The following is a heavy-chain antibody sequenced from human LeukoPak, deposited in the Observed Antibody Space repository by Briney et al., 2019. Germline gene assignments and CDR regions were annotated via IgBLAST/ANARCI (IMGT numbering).Heavy chain of an antibody. CDR2: INPSGGST. CDR1: GYTFTSHY. D-gene: IGHD5-18*01. CDR3: ARDRGIQLWLPNLSLDY. V-gene: IGHV1-46*01. J-gene: IGHJ4*02. Sequence: ASVKVSCKASGYTFTSHYMHWVRQAPGQGLEWMGIINPSGGSTSYAQKFQGRVTMTRDTSTSTVYMELSSLRSEDTAVYYCARDRGIQLWLPNLSLDYWGQGTLVTVSS.